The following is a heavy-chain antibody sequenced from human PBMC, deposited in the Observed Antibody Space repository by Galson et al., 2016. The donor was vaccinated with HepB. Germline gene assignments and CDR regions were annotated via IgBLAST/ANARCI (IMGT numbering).Heavy chain of an antibody. J-gene: IGHJ3*02. D-gene: IGHD3-22*01. CDR2: IYYTGST. Sequence: TLSLTCTVSGGSVSSASYFWSWIRQPPGKGLEWIGDIYYTGSTNYNPSLKSRVTISVDTSKNQFSLKLSSVTAADTAVYYCARDRRPYYSDSSGYLDYAFHIWGQGTMVTVSS. CDR1: GGSVSSASYF. CDR3: ARDRRPYYSDSSGYLDYAFHI. V-gene: IGHV4-61*01.